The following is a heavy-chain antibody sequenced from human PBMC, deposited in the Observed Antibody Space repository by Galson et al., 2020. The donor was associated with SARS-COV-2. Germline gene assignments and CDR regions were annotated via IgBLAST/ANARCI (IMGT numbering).Heavy chain of an antibody. CDR1: GFSFTNYV. J-gene: IGHJ4*02. D-gene: IGHD5-12*01. Sequence: GGSLRLSCAASGFSFTNYVMTWVRQAPGKGLEWVSSIGGSGVVTYYADSVKGWFTISRDNSKNTLYLQMNNLRADDTAVYFCAKRDIAARPGLNWGQGTLVTVSS. CDR3: AKRDIAARPGLN. CDR2: IGGSGVVT. V-gene: IGHV3-23*01.